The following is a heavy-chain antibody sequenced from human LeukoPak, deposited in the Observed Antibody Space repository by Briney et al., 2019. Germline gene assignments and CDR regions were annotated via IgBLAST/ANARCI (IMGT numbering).Heavy chain of an antibody. CDR3: AKDLSSGWPH. CDR2: ISGSGGST. CDR1: GFTFSDYW. D-gene: IGHD6-19*01. J-gene: IGHJ4*02. Sequence: GGSLRLSCAASGFTFSDYWMTWVRQAPGKGLEWVSAISGSGGSTYYADSVKGRFTISRDNSKNTLYLQMNSLRAEDTAVYYCAKDLSSGWPHWGQGTLVTVSS. V-gene: IGHV3-23*01.